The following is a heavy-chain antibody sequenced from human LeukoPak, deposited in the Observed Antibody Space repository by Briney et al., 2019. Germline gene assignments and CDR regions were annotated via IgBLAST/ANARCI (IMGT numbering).Heavy chain of an antibody. D-gene: IGHD6-19*01. Sequence: SQTLSLTCTVSGGSISSGSYDWSWIRQPAGKGLEWIGRIYTSGSTNYNPSLKSRVTISVDTSKNQFSLKLSSVTAADTAVYYCVRQWLVWGQGTLVTVSS. CDR3: VRQWLV. V-gene: IGHV4-61*02. CDR1: GGSISSGSYD. J-gene: IGHJ4*02. CDR2: IYTSGST.